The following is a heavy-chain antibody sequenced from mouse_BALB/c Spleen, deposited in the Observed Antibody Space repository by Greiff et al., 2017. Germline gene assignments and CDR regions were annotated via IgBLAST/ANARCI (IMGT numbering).Heavy chain of an antibody. J-gene: IGHJ2*01. CDR2: ISSGGSYT. CDR1: GFTFSSYG. Sequence: EVMLVESGGDLVKPGGSLKLSCAASGFTFSSYGMSWVRQTPDKRLEWVATISSGGSYTYYPDSVKGRFTISRDNAKNTLYLQMSSLKSEDTAMYYCARQMITTRDYFDYWGQGTTLTVSS. D-gene: IGHD2-4*01. CDR3: ARQMITTRDYFDY. V-gene: IGHV5-6*01.